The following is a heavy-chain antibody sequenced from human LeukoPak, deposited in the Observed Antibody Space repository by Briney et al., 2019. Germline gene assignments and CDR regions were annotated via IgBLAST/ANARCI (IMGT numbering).Heavy chain of an antibody. D-gene: IGHD2/OR15-2a*01. CDR3: AKEHPSPVYGTPTNDY. J-gene: IGHJ4*02. Sequence: GGSLRLSCAASGFTFSSYAMSWVRQAPGKGLEWVSAISGSGGSTYYADSVKGRFTISRDNSKNTLYLQMNSLRAEDTAVYYCAKEHPSPVYGTPTNDYWGQGTLVTVSS. V-gene: IGHV3-23*01. CDR1: GFTFSSYA. CDR2: ISGSGGST.